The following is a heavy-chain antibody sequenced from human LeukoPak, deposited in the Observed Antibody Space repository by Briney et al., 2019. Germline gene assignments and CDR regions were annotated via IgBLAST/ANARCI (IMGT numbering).Heavy chain of an antibody. J-gene: IGHJ4*02. Sequence: ASVKVSCKASGGTFSSYAISWVRPAPGQGLEWMGGIIPIFGTANYAQKFQGRVTITTDESTSTAYMELSSLRSEDTAVYYCARVTLPTYYYDSSGYYHTGFDYWGQGTLVTVSS. CDR3: ARVTLPTYYYDSSGYYHTGFDY. CDR1: GGTFSSYA. D-gene: IGHD3-22*01. V-gene: IGHV1-69*05. CDR2: IIPIFGTA.